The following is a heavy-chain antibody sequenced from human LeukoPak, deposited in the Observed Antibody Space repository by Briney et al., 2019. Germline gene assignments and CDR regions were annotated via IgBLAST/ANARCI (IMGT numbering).Heavy chain of an antibody. CDR3: ARDDVLSLGISFDL. V-gene: IGHV3-48*03. CDR2: ISGSGSSI. J-gene: IGHJ2*01. Sequence: PGRSLRLSCAASGFTFTTYEMNWVRQAPGKGLEWVSYISGSGSSIYYAGSVEGRFTISRDNAKHSLYLQMNSLRAEDTAVYYCARDDVLSLGISFDLWGRGTLVTVSS. CDR1: GFTFTTYE. D-gene: IGHD3-10*02.